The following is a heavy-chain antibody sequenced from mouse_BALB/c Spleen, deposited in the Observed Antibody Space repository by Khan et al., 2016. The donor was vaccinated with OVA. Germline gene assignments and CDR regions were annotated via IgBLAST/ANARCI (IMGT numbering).Heavy chain of an antibody. D-gene: IGHD2-1*01. Sequence: QVQLQQSGPELVKPGASVKMSCKTSGYTFTDYDIRWVKQRTGQGLEWIGEIYPGSGSTYYNEKFKGKATLTADKSSNTAYMPLSSLTSEDSAVYYCAKIVYGNSYAMDYWGQGTAVTVSS. CDR3: AKIVYGNSYAMDY. J-gene: IGHJ4*01. CDR1: GYTFTDYD. CDR2: IYPGSGST. V-gene: IGHV1-77*01.